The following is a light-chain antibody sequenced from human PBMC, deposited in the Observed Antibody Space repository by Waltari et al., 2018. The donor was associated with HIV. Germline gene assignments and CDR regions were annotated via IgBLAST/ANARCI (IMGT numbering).Light chain of an antibody. Sequence: QSVLTQPPSASGTPGQRVTISCSGSSSNIGSNTVHWYQQVPGTAPKLLIYSNNQRPAGVPDRFSGSKSGTSASLAISGLQSEDEVDYFCASWDDRLSGWVFGGGTKLTVL. CDR2: SNN. CDR1: SSNIGSNT. V-gene: IGLV1-44*01. CDR3: ASWDDRLSGWV. J-gene: IGLJ3*02.